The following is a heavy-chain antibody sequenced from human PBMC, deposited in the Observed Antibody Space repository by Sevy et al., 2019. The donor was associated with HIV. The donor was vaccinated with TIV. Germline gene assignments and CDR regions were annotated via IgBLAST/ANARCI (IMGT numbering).Heavy chain of an antibody. J-gene: IGHJ6*02. CDR2: ISAYNGNT. CDR1: GYTFTSYG. D-gene: IGHD6-19*01. CDR3: ARLKSSGWYPYYYGMDV. V-gene: IGHV1-18*01. Sequence: ASVKVSCKASGYTFTSYGISWVLQAPGQGLEWMGWISAYNGNTNYAQKLQGRVTMTTDTSTSTAYMELRSLRSDDTAVYYCARLKSSGWYPYYYGMDVWGQRTTVTVSS.